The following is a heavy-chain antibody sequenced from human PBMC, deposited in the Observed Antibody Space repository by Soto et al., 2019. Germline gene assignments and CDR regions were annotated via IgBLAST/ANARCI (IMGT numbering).Heavy chain of an antibody. J-gene: IGHJ6*02. CDR2: IIPIFGTA. D-gene: IGHD2-15*01. Sequence: GASVKVSCKASGGTFSSYAISWVRQAPGQGLEWMGGIIPIFGTANYAQKFQGRVTITADESTSTAYMELSSLRSEDTAVYYCARWRGSGGSCYSCYYYYGMDVWGQGTTVTVSS. V-gene: IGHV1-69*13. CDR1: GGTFSSYA. CDR3: ARWRGSGGSCYSCYYYYGMDV.